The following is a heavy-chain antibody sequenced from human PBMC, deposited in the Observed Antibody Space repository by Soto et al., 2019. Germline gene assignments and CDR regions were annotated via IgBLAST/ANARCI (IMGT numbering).Heavy chain of an antibody. J-gene: IGHJ5*02. V-gene: IGHV4-39*01. D-gene: IGHD4-17*01. Sequence: QLQLQESGPGLVKPSETLSLTCTVSGGSISSSSYYWGWIRQPPGKGLEWIGSIYYSGSTYYNPSLKSRVTISVDTSKNQFSLKLSSVTAADTAVYYCARQILEPEVAYGDTYNWFDPWGQGTLVTVSS. CDR2: IYYSGST. CDR1: GGSISSSSYY. CDR3: ARQILEPEVAYGDTYNWFDP.